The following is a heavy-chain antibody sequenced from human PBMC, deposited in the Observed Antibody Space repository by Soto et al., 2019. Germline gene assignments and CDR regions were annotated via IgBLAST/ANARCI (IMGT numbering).Heavy chain of an antibody. D-gene: IGHD6-13*01. J-gene: IGHJ6*02. CDR1: GFAVSGSA. V-gene: IGHV3-73*01. CDR3: TRRAAAAAVVPYGMEV. CDR2: IRSEANSYAT. Sequence: GGSLRLDCAALGFAVSGSAVHCVRQASGQGVDWDGRIRSEANSYATAYGASVKVRFTISRDDSTNTAYLQMHSLQTEDTAVYYCTRRAAAAAVVPYGMEVWGQGTTVSVS.